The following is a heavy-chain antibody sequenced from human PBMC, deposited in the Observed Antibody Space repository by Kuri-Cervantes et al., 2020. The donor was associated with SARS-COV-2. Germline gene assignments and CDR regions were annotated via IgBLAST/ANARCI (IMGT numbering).Heavy chain of an antibody. CDR2: ISYDGSNK. CDR3: ANDGGDTVLLFDY. Sequence: LSLTCAASGFTFSSYAMHWVRQAPGKGLEWVAVISYDGSNKYYADSVKGRVTISRDNSKNSLYLQMNSLRAEDTAVYYCANDGGDTVLLFDYWGQGTLVTVSS. D-gene: IGHD5-18*01. V-gene: IGHV3-30-3*02. CDR1: GFTFSSYA. J-gene: IGHJ4*02.